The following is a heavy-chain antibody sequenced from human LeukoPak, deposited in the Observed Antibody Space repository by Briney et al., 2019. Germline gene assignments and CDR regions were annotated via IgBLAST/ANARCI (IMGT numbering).Heavy chain of an antibody. J-gene: IGHJ3*02. CDR1: GFAFSSYA. V-gene: IGHV3-23*01. CDR3: AKLPDSSGPPYAFDI. Sequence: GGSLRLSCAASGFAFSSYAMSWVRQAPGKGLEWVSAIRGSGGSTYYADSVKGRFTISRDNSKNTLYLQMNSLRAEDTAVYYCAKLPDSSGPPYAFDIWGQGTMVTVSS. D-gene: IGHD6-19*01. CDR2: IRGSGGST.